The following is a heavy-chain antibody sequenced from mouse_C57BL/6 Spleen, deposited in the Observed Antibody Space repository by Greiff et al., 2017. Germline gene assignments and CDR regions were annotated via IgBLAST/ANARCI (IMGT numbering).Heavy chain of an antibody. Sequence: DVKLVESGGGLVQPGGSLSLSCAASGFTFTDYYMSWVRQPPGKALEWFGFIRHKANGYTTEYSASVKGRFTISRDTSQSILYLQINALIAEDSATYYCARSLDCGSGYGWYFDVWGTGTTVTVSS. J-gene: IGHJ1*03. CDR1: GFTFTDYY. CDR2: IRHKANGYTT. D-gene: IGHD1-1*01. CDR3: ARSLDCGSGYGWYFDV. V-gene: IGHV7-3*01.